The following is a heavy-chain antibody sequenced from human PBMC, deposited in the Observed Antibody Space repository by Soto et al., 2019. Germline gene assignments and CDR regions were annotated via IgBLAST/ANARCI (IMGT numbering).Heavy chain of an antibody. V-gene: IGHV4-59*01. CDR3: ARDETQGITVMVVAKSHAFNI. Sequence: KPSETLSLTCTVSGGSISSYYWSWIRQPPGKGLEWIGYIYYSGSTNYNPSLKSRVTISVDTSKNQFSLKLSSVTAADTAVYYCARDETQGITVMVVAKSHAFNIWGQGTLVTVSS. CDR1: GGSISSYY. CDR2: IYYSGST. J-gene: IGHJ3*02. D-gene: IGHD3-22*01.